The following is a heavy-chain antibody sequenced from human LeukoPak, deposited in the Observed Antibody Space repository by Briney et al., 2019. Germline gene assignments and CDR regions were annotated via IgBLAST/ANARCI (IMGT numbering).Heavy chain of an antibody. J-gene: IGHJ4*02. CDR2: IYYSGST. Sequence: SETLSLTCTVSGGSISSSSYYWGWIRQPPGKGLEWIGSIYYSGSTYYNPSLKSRVTISVDTSKNQFSLKLSSVTAADTAVYYCARPSSGWLAIDYWGQGTLVTVSS. CDR1: GGSISSSSYY. D-gene: IGHD6-19*01. V-gene: IGHV4-39*01. CDR3: ARPSSGWLAIDY.